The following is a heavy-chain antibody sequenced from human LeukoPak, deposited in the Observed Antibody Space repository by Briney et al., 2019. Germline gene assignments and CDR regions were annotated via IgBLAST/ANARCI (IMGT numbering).Heavy chain of an antibody. J-gene: IGHJ4*02. CDR1: GFTFSSYA. D-gene: IGHD4-23*01. Sequence: GGSLRLSCSASGFTFSSYAMHWVRQAPGKGLEYVSAISSSGGSTYYADSVKGRFTISRDNSKNTLYLQMSSLRAEDTAVYYCVNELGGKFDYWGQGTLVTVSS. CDR3: VNELGGKFDY. CDR2: ISSSGGST. V-gene: IGHV3-64D*09.